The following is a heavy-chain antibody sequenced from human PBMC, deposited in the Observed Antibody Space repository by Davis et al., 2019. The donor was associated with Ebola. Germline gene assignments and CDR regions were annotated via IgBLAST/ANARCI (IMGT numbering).Heavy chain of an antibody. CDR1: GFTFNKYW. CDR3: AKDWGISA. V-gene: IGHV3-7*01. J-gene: IGHJ5*02. CDR2: IKQDGSEK. D-gene: IGHD3-16*01. Sequence: GESLKISCAASGFTFNKYWMTWVRQAPGKGLEWVANIKQDGSEKYYVDSVKGRFTISRDNAKNSLYLQMNSLRAEDTAVYYCAKDWGISAWGQGTLVTVSS.